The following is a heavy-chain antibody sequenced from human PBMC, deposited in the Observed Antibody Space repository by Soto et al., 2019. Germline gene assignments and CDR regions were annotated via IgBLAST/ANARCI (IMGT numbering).Heavy chain of an antibody. J-gene: IGHJ6*02. CDR2: IKYSGTT. CDR3: ARDLWGYCGTDCYPLDV. D-gene: IGHD2-21*02. Sequence: SETLSLTCTVSGGSISSSRCHWGWIRQPPGKGLEWIASIKYSGTTFYNPSLKSRVTISADTSKNQFSLKLNSVTAADTAVYYCARDLWGYCGTDCYPLDVWGQGTTVTVSS. CDR1: GGSISSSRCH. V-gene: IGHV4-39*07.